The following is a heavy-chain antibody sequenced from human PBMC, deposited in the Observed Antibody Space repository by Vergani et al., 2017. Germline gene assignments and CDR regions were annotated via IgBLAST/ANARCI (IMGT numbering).Heavy chain of an antibody. V-gene: IGHV4-59*01. CDR1: GGSLSSYY. Sequence: QVQLPESGPGLVKPSETLSLTCTVSGGSLSSYYWSWIRQPPGKGLEWIGYIYYSGSTNYNPSLKSRVTISVDTSKNQFSLKLSSVTAADTAVYYCARGVSVGGSTGTRVVGAPYNWFDPWGQGTLVTVSS. CDR2: IYYSGST. D-gene: IGHD1-1*01. J-gene: IGHJ5*02. CDR3: ARGVSVGGSTGTRVVGAPYNWFDP.